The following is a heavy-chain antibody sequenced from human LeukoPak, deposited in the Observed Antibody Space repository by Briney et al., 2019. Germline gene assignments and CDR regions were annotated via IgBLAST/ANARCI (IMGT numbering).Heavy chain of an antibody. CDR2: IYHSGST. D-gene: IGHD6-13*01. CDR1: GYSISSGYY. CDR3: ARLYSSSWYANNWFDP. J-gene: IGHJ5*02. Sequence: TSETLSLTCAVSGYSISSGYYWGWIRQPPGKGLEWIGSIYHSGSTYYNPSHKSRVTISVDTSKNQFSLKLSSVTAADTAVYYCARLYSSSWYANNWFDPWGQGTLVTVSS. V-gene: IGHV4-38-2*01.